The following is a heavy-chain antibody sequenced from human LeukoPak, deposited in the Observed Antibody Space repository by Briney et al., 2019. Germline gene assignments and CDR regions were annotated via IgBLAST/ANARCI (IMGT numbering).Heavy chain of an antibody. D-gene: IGHD3-3*01. CDR3: ARPYGPRYYDFWSGYSPLGAFDI. CDR1: SSYW. CDR2: IYYSGST. V-gene: IGHV4-39*01. Sequence: SSYWMTWVRQAPGKGLEWIGSIYYSGSTYYNPSLKSRVTISVDTSKNQFSLKLSSVTAADTAVYYCARPYGPRYYDFWSGYSPLGAFDIWGQGTMVTVSS. J-gene: IGHJ3*02.